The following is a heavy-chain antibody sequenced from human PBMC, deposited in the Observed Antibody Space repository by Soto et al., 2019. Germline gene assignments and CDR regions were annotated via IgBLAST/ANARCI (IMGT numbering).Heavy chain of an antibody. J-gene: IGHJ5*02. V-gene: IGHV4-39*01. CDR3: ARNFTPTQKVTMVRRVHPYNWFDP. D-gene: IGHD3-10*01. CDR1: GGSISSSSYY. CDR2: IYYSGST. Sequence: SETLSLTCTVSGGSISSSSYYWGWIRQPPGKGLEWIGSIYYSGSTYYNPSLKSRVTISVDTSKNQFSLKLSSVTAADTAVYYCARNFTPTQKVTMVRRVHPYNWFDPWGQGTLVTVSS.